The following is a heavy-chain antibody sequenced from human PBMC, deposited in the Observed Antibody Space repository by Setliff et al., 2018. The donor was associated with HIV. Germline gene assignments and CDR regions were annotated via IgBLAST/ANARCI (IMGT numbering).Heavy chain of an antibody. CDR1: DHTFTNYG. J-gene: IGHJ3*02. D-gene: IGHD1-26*01. CDR2: ISNYNGNT. Sequence: SVKVSCKTSDHTFTNYGIYWVRQAPGQGLEWMGWISNYNGNTNYAQKFHGRVTMTTDTSTRTAYMEMRGLTYDDTAVYYCARASGGNSVENGFDIWGQGTMVTVSS. V-gene: IGHV1-18*01. CDR3: ARASGGNSVENGFDI.